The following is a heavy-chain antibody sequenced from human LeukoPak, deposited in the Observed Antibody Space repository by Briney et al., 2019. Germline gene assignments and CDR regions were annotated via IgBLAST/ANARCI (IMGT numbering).Heavy chain of an antibody. CDR3: ARERSSSGGHNWFDP. J-gene: IGHJ5*02. V-gene: IGHV4-39*07. D-gene: IGHD4-23*01. Sequence: SETLSLTCTVSGGYIITSGHYWGWIRQPPGKGLEWIGSVYYTGVTSTNPFFRSRMSISVDTSKNQFSLNLTSGTAADAAVYYCARERSSSGGHNWFDPWGQGTLVTVSS. CDR1: GGYIITSGHY. CDR2: VYYTGVT.